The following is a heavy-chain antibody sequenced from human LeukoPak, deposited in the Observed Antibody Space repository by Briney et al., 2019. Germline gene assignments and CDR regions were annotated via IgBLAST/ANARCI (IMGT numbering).Heavy chain of an antibody. Sequence: ASVKVSCKASGYTFTSYYMHWVRQAPGQGLEWMGWINPNSGGTNYAQKFQGRVTMTRDTSISTAYMELSRLRSDDTAVYYCARDLRVTTVTTGDYWGQGTLVTVSS. CDR3: ARDLRVTTVTTGDY. V-gene: IGHV1-2*02. CDR2: INPNSGGT. D-gene: IGHD4-17*01. CDR1: GYTFTSYY. J-gene: IGHJ4*02.